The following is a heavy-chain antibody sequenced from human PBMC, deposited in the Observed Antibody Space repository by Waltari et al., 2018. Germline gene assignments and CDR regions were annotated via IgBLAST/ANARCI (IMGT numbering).Heavy chain of an antibody. Sequence: QVQLVQSGAEVKKPGSSVKVSCKASGGTFSSYAISWVRQAPGQGLEWMGRIIPILGTANYAQKLQGRVTITADKSTSTAYMELSSLRSEDTAVYYCARILWFRATSPFDYWGQGTLVTVSS. CDR2: IIPILGTA. D-gene: IGHD3-10*01. V-gene: IGHV1-69*08. CDR3: ARILWFRATSPFDY. J-gene: IGHJ4*02. CDR1: GGTFSSYA.